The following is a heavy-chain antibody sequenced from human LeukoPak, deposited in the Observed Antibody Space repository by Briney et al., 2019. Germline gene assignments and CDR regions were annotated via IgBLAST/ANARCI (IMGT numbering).Heavy chain of an antibody. Sequence: GGSLRLSCAASGFTFSDFGMNRVRQAPGKGLEWVAFIRYDGRSQHYVDSVKGRSTISRDNSKNTLYLQMNSLRIDDTAVYYCAKDGGVDYWGQGTLVTVSS. J-gene: IGHJ4*02. D-gene: IGHD3-3*01. CDR1: GFTFSDFG. CDR3: AKDGGVDY. V-gene: IGHV3-30*02. CDR2: IRYDGRSQ.